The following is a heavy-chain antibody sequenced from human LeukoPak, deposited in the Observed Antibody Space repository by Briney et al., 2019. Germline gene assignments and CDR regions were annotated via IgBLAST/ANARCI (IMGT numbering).Heavy chain of an antibody. D-gene: IGHD6-19*01. J-gene: IGHJ4*02. Sequence: SETLSLTCTVSGGSISSGSYYWSWIRQPAGKGLEWIGRIYTSGSTNYNPSLKSRVTISVDTSKNQFSLKLSSVTAADTAVYYRARGYSSGLRDYWGQGTLVTVSS. V-gene: IGHV4-61*02. CDR1: GGSISSGSYY. CDR2: IYTSGST. CDR3: ARGYSSGLRDY.